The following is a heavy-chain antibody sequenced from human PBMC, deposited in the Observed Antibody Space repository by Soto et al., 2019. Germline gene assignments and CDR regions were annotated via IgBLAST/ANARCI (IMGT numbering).Heavy chain of an antibody. CDR3: SKTVGLRPFGHFTL. CDR1: GLTFSDAY. J-gene: IGHJ2*01. Sequence: QEQLVESGGGLVKPGGSLRLSCAASGLTFSDAYMSWIRQAPGKGLDWVSYISHTSDYMKYSDSVEGRFTVSRETAKNSLYLHMNSLRAEDTAVYYCSKTVGLRPFGHFTLWGRGTLVIVSS. V-gene: IGHV3-11*05. CDR2: ISHTSDYM. D-gene: IGHD1-26*01.